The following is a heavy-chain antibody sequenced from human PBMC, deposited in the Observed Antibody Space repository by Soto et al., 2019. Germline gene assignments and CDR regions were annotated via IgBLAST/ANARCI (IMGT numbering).Heavy chain of an antibody. V-gene: IGHV4-59*01. J-gene: IGHJ4*02. CDR1: GGSISSYY. Sequence: PSETLSLTCTVSGGSISSYYWSWIRQPPGKGLEWIGYIYYSGSTNYNPSLKSRVTISVDTSKNQFSLKLSSVTAADTAVYYCASTVTISWFDYWGQGTLVTVSS. CDR3: ASTVTISWFDY. D-gene: IGHD4-17*01. CDR2: IYYSGST.